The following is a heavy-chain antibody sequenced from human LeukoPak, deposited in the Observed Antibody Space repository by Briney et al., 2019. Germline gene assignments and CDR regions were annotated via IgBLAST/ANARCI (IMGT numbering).Heavy chain of an antibody. CDR1: GYSFSSYD. Sequence: GASVKVSCKASGYSFSSYDINWVRQATGQGLEWMGWMNPNSGNTGYAQKFQGRVTMTRNTSINTAYMELSGLISEDTAVYFCTTAGERPKRYFDYWGQGTLVTVSS. CDR3: TTAGERPKRYFDY. CDR2: MNPNSGNT. D-gene: IGHD3-16*01. V-gene: IGHV1-8*01. J-gene: IGHJ4*02.